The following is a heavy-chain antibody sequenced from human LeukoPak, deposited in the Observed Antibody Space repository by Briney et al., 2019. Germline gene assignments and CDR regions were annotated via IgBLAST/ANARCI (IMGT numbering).Heavy chain of an antibody. CDR2: IIGSGGYS. J-gene: IGHJ4*02. D-gene: IGHD3-16*01. CDR1: GFTFSSYA. Sequence: GGSLRLSCAASGFTFSSYAMSWVRQAPGKGLEWVSAIIGSGGYSYYADSVKGRFTIPRDNSKNTLSLQMDSLRAEDTAVYYCAKVGFDYGQLDYWGQGTLVTVSS. CDR3: AKVGFDYGQLDY. V-gene: IGHV3-23*01.